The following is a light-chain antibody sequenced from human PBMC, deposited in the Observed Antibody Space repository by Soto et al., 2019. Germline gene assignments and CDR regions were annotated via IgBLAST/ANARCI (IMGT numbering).Light chain of an antibody. V-gene: IGLV2-11*01. Sequence: QSALTQPHSVSGSPGQSVTISCTGTSSDVGGYSYVSWYQQHPGKAPQLIIYDVTERPSGVPDRFSGSKSGNTASLTISGLRAEDEADYYCCSYTGSYSYFFGIGTKVTVL. CDR1: SSDVGGYSY. CDR3: CSYTGSYSYF. J-gene: IGLJ1*01. CDR2: DVT.